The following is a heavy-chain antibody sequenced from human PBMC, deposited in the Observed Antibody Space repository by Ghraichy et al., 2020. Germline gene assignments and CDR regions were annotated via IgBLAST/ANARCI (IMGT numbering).Heavy chain of an antibody. Sequence: SVKVSCKASGGTFSSYAISWVRQAPGQGLEWMGGIIPIFGTANYEQKFQGRVTITADESTSTAYMELSSLRSEDTAVYYCARDHKQLDYYYYYGMDVWGQGTTLSVSS. J-gene: IGHJ6*02. CDR3: ARDHKQLDYYYYYGMDV. CDR2: IIPIFGTA. D-gene: IGHD6-6*01. V-gene: IGHV1-69*13. CDR1: GGTFSSYA.